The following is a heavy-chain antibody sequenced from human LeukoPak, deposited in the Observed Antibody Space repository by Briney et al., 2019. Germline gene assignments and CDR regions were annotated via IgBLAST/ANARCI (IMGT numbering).Heavy chain of an antibody. V-gene: IGHV3-23*01. D-gene: IGHD6-13*01. J-gene: IGHJ3*02. CDR2: ISGSGGST. Sequence: PGGSLRLSCAASGFTFSSYAMRWVRQAPGKGVEWVSGISGSGGSTYYADSVKGRFTISRDNSKNTLYLQMKSLTAEDTAVYYCAKGKYGSSPRGAFDIWGQGTVVTVSS. CDR3: AKGKYGSSPRGAFDI. CDR1: GFTFSSYA.